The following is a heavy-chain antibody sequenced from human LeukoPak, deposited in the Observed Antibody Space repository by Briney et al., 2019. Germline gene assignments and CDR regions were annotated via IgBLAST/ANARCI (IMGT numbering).Heavy chain of an antibody. D-gene: IGHD1-26*01. CDR1: GFTFSSYG. CDR2: ISYDGSNK. CDR3: AKGALGATFNYFDY. V-gene: IGHV3-30*18. Sequence: GGSLRLSCAASGFTFSSYGMHWVRQAPGKGLEWVAVISYDGSNKYYADSVKGRFTISRDNLKNMLYLQMNSLGAEDTAVYYCAKGALGATFNYFDYWGQGTLVTVSS. J-gene: IGHJ4*02.